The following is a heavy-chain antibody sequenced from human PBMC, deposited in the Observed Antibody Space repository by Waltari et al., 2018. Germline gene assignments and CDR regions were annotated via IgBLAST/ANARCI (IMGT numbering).Heavy chain of an antibody. Sequence: EVQLVESGGGLVQPGGSLRLSCAASGFTFSSYWMSWVRQAPGKGLEWVANIKQDGSEKYYVDSVKGRFTISRDNAKNSLYLQMNSLRVEDTAVYYCAREQFYNSGIQGSAFDYWGQGTLVTVSS. CDR2: IKQDGSEK. D-gene: IGHD3-10*01. CDR3: AREQFYNSGIQGSAFDY. J-gene: IGHJ4*02. CDR1: GFTFSSYW. V-gene: IGHV3-7*01.